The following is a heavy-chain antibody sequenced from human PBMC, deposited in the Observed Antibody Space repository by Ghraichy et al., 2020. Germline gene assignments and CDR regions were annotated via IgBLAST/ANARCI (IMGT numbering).Heavy chain of an antibody. V-gene: IGHV4-39*01. J-gene: IGHJ4*02. CDR3: ARHRTHHDNLDS. CDR2: INYSGNT. D-gene: IGHD1-14*01. CDR1: GGSITNSDYY. Sequence: LNISCTVSGGSITNSDYYWAWIRQPPGKGLEWIGSINYSGNTYYSASLRSRVTMSADTSKNQFSLKVTSVTAADTAVYYCARHRTHHDNLDSWGQGTLVTVSS.